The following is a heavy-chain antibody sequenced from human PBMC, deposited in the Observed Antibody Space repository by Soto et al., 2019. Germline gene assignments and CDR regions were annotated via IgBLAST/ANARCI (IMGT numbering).Heavy chain of an antibody. CDR2: ISWDGGST. CDR3: AARRRYCSSTSCYAHYYYGMEV. Sequence: GGSLRLSCAASGFTFDDYTMHWVRQAPGKGLEWVSLISWDGGSTYYADSVKGRFTISRDNSKNSLYLQMNSLRTEDTALYYCAARRRYCSSTSCYAHYYYGMEVWGQGTTVTVSS. V-gene: IGHV3-43*01. CDR1: GFTFDDYT. J-gene: IGHJ6*02. D-gene: IGHD2-2*01.